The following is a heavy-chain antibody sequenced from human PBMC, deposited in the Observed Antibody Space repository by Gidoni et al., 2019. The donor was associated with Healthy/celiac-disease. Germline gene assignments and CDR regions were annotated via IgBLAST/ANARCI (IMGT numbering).Heavy chain of an antibody. CDR3: ARDLPVVGVHNWFDP. V-gene: IGHV1-46*01. Sequence: QVQLVQSGAEVKKPGASVKVSCKASGYTFPSYYMHWVRQAPGQGLEWMGIINPSGGSTSYAQKFQGRVTMTRDTSTSTVYMELSSLRSEDTAVYYCARDLPVVGVHNWFDPWGQGTLVTVSS. CDR2: INPSGGST. J-gene: IGHJ5*02. D-gene: IGHD1-26*01. CDR1: GYTFPSYY.